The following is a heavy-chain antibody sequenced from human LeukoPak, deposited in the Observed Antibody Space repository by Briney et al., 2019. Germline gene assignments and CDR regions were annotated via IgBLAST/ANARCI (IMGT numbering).Heavy chain of an antibody. CDR3: AGQYSGYDFYQFDY. V-gene: IGHV4-59*01. CDR1: GGSISNYY. Sequence: SETLSLTCTVSGGSISNYYWSWIRQPPGKGLEWIGYIYYSGSTNYNPSLKSRVTISVDTSKNQFSLKLTSVTAADTAVYYCAGQYSGYDFYQFDYWGQGTLVTVSS. D-gene: IGHD5-12*01. CDR2: IYYSGST. J-gene: IGHJ4*02.